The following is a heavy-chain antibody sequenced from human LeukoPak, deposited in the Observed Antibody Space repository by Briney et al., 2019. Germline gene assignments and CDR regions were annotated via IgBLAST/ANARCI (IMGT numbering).Heavy chain of an antibody. CDR2: IYYSGST. Sequence: SETLSLTCTVSGGSISSSSYYWGWIRQPPGKGLEWIGSIYYSGSTYYNPSLKSRVTISVDTSKNQFSLKLSSVTAADTAVYYCARLGSVGYYFDYWGQGTLVTVSS. CDR3: ARLGSVGYYFDY. D-gene: IGHD1-26*01. J-gene: IGHJ4*02. CDR1: GGSISSSSYY. V-gene: IGHV4-39*01.